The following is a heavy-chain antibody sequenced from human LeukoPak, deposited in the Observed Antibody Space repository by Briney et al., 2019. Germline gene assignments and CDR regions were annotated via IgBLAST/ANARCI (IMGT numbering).Heavy chain of an antibody. CDR3: ARGALLWFGELFDI. J-gene: IGHJ3*02. V-gene: IGHV1-2*02. CDR2: INPNSGGT. CDR1: GYTFTGYY. Sequence: ASVKVSCKASGYTFTGYYMHWVRQAPGQGLEWMGWINPNSGGTNYAQKFQGRVTITADESTSTAYMELSSLRSEDTAVYYCARGALLWFGELFDIWGQGTMITVSS. D-gene: IGHD3-10*01.